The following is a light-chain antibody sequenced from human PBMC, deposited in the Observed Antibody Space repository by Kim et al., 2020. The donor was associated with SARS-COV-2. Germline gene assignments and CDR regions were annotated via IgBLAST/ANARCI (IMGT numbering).Light chain of an antibody. CDR3: QVWDNIRDHVV. V-gene: IGLV3-21*04. CDR2: FDT. J-gene: IGLJ2*01. CDR1: NIRTKS. Sequence: SYELTQPPSLSVAPGKTARITCGGSNIRTKSVHWYQQRPGQAPVLLIYFDTDRPSGIPERFSGSNSENTATLTISRVEDRDEADYYCQVWDNIRDHVVFGGGTQLTVL.